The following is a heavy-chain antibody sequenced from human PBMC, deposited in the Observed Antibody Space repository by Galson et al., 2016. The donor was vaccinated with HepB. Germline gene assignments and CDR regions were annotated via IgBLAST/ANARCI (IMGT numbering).Heavy chain of an antibody. CDR2: IYYTGRT. CDR3: ARQIAAGGPDQSLYDYYGMDV. CDR1: GGSISSSSYY. V-gene: IGHV4-39*01. D-gene: IGHD6-13*01. Sequence: SETLSLTCTVSGGSISSSSYYWGWIRQPPGEGLEWIGSIYYTGRTYYNPSLKSRVTMPVDTSKHQFSLKLSSVTATDTAVYYCARQIAAGGPDQSLYDYYGMDVWGQGTTVTVSS. J-gene: IGHJ6*02.